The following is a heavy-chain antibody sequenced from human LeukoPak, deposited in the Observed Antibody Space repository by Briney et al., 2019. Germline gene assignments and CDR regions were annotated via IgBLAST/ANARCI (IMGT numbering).Heavy chain of an antibody. CDR1: GGSISSYY. CDR2: IYYSGST. Sequence: SETLSLTCTVSGGSISSYYWSWIRQPPGKGLEWIGYIYYSGSTNYNPSLKSRVTISVDTSKNQFSLKLSSVTAADTAVYYCARVVNYYDSSGYYRYAFDIWGQGTMVTVSS. V-gene: IGHV4-59*01. D-gene: IGHD3-22*01. J-gene: IGHJ3*02. CDR3: ARVVNYYDSSGYYRYAFDI.